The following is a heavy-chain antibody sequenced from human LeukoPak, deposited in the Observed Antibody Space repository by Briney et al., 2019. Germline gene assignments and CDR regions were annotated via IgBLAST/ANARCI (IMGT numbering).Heavy chain of an antibody. CDR1: GGSISSYY. CDR3: ARGYGGRDYYYYYGMDV. D-gene: IGHD4-23*01. Sequence: PSETLSLTCTVSGGSISSYYWSWIRQPPGKGLEWIGYIYYSGSTNYNPSLKSRVTISVDTSKNQFSLKLSSVTAADTAVYYCARGYGGRDYYYYYGMDVWGQGTTVTVSS. V-gene: IGHV4-59*01. J-gene: IGHJ6*02. CDR2: IYYSGST.